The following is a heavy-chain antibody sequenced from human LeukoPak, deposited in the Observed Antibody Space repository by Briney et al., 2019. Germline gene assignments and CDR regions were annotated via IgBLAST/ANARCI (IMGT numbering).Heavy chain of an antibody. V-gene: IGHV1-2*06. CDR1: GYTFTGYY. CDR3: ARVEWELRNFDY. D-gene: IGHD1-26*01. Sequence: SLKASCSASGYTFTGYYMHWVRQAPGHGVEWVGRISPYSGGTNYAQKFQGRVTMTRDTSISTAYMELSRLRSDRTAVYYCARVEWELRNFDYWGQGTLVTVSS. J-gene: IGHJ4*02. CDR2: ISPYSGGT.